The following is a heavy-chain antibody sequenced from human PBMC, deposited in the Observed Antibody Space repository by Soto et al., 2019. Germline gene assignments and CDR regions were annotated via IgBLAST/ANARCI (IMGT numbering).Heavy chain of an antibody. J-gene: IGHJ6*02. V-gene: IGHV5-51*01. Sequence: EVQLVQSGAEVKKPGESLKISCKGSGYSFTSYWIGWVRQMXXXXXXWMGIIYPGDSDTRYSPSFXGQVTISADKSISTXXLQXSSXXXXXTXXYXCARTESGYSYGFADVWGQGTTVTVSS. D-gene: IGHD5-18*01. CDR1: GYSFTSYW. CDR2: IYPGDSDT. CDR3: ARTESGYSYGFADV.